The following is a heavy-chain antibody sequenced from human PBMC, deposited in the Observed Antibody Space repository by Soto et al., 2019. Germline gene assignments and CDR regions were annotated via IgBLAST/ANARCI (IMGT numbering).Heavy chain of an antibody. CDR1: GDSVRSSNW. CDR3: ATMKKPRGYYYGLNV. V-gene: IGHV4-4*02. Sequence: PSETLSLTCAVSGDSVRSSNWWTWVRQSPGKGLEWIGEIYHLGGTNYNPSLKSRVTISVDMAENQVSLKLSSVTAADTAVYYCATMKKPRGYYYGLNVWGQGTTVTVSS. CDR2: IYHLGGT. J-gene: IGHJ6*02.